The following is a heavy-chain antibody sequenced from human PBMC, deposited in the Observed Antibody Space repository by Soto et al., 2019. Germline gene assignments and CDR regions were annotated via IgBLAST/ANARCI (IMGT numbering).Heavy chain of an antibody. CDR2: IYYSVST. Sequence: SETLSLTCTVSGGSISSYYWSWIRQPPGKGLEWIGYIYYSVSTNYNPSLKSRVTISVYTSKNQFSLKLSSVTAADTAVYYCARADVYYGSGSYFFSGREVWGKGNTVLVSS. V-gene: IGHV4-59*01. D-gene: IGHD3-10*01. CDR1: GGSISSYY. J-gene: IGHJ6*04. CDR3: ARADVYYGSGSYFFSGREV.